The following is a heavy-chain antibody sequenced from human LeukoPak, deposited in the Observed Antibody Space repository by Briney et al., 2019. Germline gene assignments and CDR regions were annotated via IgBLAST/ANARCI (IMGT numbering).Heavy chain of an antibody. V-gene: IGHV4-59*01. CDR1: GGSISSYY. J-gene: IGHJ5*02. CDR2: VYYSGST. CDR3: ATTGGYPLNWFDP. Sequence: SETLSLTCTVSGGSISSYYWSWIRQPPGRGLEWIGYVYYSGSTNYNPSLKSRVTISVDTSKNQFSLKLSSVTAADTAMYYCATTGGYPLNWFDPWGQGTLVTVSS. D-gene: IGHD7-27*01.